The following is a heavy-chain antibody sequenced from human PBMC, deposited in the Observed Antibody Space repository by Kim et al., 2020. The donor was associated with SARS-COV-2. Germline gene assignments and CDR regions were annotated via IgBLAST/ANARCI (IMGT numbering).Heavy chain of an antibody. D-gene: IGHD1-26*01. Sequence: SETLSLTCAVYGGSFSGYYWSWIRQPPGKGLEWIGEINHSGSTNYNPSLKSRVTISVDTSKNQFSLKLSSVTAADTAVYYCALQKWGGKALDYWGQGTLVTVSS. J-gene: IGHJ4*02. CDR2: INHSGST. V-gene: IGHV4-34*01. CDR3: ALQKWGGKALDY. CDR1: GGSFSGYY.